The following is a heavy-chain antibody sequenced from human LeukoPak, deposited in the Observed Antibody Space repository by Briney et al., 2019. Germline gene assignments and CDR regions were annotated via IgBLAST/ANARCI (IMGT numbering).Heavy chain of an antibody. CDR3: ARATTTRTRFDY. Sequence: GGSLRLSCTASGFTFRSYWMTWVRQAPGKGLEWVANIKQDGSEKHYADSVKGRFTISRDNSKNTLYLQMNSLRDEDTAVYFCARATTTRTRFDYWGQGTLVTVSS. V-gene: IGHV3-7*03. D-gene: IGHD4-17*01. CDR1: GFTFRSYW. J-gene: IGHJ4*02. CDR2: IKQDGSEK.